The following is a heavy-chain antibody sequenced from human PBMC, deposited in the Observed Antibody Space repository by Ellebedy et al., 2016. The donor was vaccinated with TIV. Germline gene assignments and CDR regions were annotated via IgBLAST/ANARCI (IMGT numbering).Heavy chain of an antibody. V-gene: IGHV1-69*13. CDR1: GYTFTSYD. J-gene: IGHJ6*02. CDR3: ARQGYYYGMDV. Sequence: AASVKVSCKASGYTFTSYDINWVRQAPGQGLEWMGGIIPIFGTANYAQKFQGRVTITADESTSTAYMELSSLRSEDTAVYYCARQGYYYGMDVWGQGTTVTVSS. CDR2: IIPIFGTA.